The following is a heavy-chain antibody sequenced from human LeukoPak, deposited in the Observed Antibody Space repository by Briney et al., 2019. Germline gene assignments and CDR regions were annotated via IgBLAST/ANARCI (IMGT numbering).Heavy chain of an antibody. CDR2: IIPIFGTA. V-gene: IGHV1-69*13. J-gene: IGHJ4*02. CDR1: GYTFTSYD. D-gene: IGHD3-22*01. Sequence: SVKVSCKASGYTFTSYDINWVRQAPGQGLEWMGGIIPIFGTANYAQKFQGRVTITADESTSTAYMELSSLRSEDTAVYYCASSSVQTYYYDSSGYYLDYWGQGTLVTVSS. CDR3: ASSSVQTYYYDSSGYYLDY.